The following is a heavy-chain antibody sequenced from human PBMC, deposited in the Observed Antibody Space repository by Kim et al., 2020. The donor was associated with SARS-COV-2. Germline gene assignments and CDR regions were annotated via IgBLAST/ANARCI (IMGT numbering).Heavy chain of an antibody. CDR3: ARDRRVVVTAMVYYYGMDV. Sequence: SRVTISVDTSKNQFSLKLSSVTAADTAVYYCARDRRVVVTAMVYYYGMDVWGQGTTVTVSS. J-gene: IGHJ6*02. V-gene: IGHV4-59*01. D-gene: IGHD2-21*02.